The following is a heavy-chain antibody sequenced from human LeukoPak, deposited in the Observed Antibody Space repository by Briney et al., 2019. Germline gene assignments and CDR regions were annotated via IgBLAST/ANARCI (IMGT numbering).Heavy chain of an antibody. V-gene: IGHV4-59*08. CDR1: GGSISSYY. Sequence: KPSETLSLTCTASGGSISSYYWTWIRQPPGKGLEWIGYISDSGSTNYNPSLKSRVTISVDTSKKQFSLKLTSVTAADTAVYYCARPSNYYDSSGSFDYWGQGTLVTVSS. D-gene: IGHD3-22*01. CDR3: ARPSNYYDSSGSFDY. CDR2: ISDSGST. J-gene: IGHJ4*02.